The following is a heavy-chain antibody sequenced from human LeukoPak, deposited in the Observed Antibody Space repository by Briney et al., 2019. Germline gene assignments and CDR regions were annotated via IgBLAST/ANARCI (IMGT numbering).Heavy chain of an antibody. J-gene: IGHJ4*02. CDR2: IVVGSGNT. V-gene: IGHV1-58*01. CDR3: AADLSVTTGTPPY. Sequence: SVKVSCKASGFTFTSSAVQWVRQARGQRLEWIGWIVVGSGNTNYAQKFQERVIITRDMSTSTAYMELSSLRSEDTAVYYCAADLSVTTGTPPYWGQGTLVTVSS. D-gene: IGHD4-17*01. CDR1: GFTFTSSA.